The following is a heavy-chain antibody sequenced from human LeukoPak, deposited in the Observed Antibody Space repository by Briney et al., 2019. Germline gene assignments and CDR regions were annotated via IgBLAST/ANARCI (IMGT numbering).Heavy chain of an antibody. CDR2: ISGSGIST. J-gene: IGHJ4*02. CDR1: GFTFSNYA. D-gene: IGHD2-2*01. V-gene: IGHV3-23*01. Sequence: PGGSLRLSCTGSGFTFSNYALRWVRQAPGKGLEWVSAISGSGISTYYADSVRGRFTISRDNSKNTLYLQMSSLRPEDTALYYCATHCTSASCYAYWGQGTLVTVSS. CDR3: ATHCTSASCYAY.